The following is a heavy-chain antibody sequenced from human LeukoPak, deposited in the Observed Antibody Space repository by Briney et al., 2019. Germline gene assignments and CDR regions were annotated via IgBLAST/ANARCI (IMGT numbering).Heavy chain of an antibody. CDR1: GFFFRRYW. V-gene: IGHV3-7*05. J-gene: IGHJ3*02. D-gene: IGHD2-2*02. Sequence: GASERLSCAASGFFFRRYWMTSARQPAGTGVEWVANIKQEGSEKNYWDSVRRRFIIARDNISNSQYQQMDGLRVEDTAVHYCARDKSIPRLDAFDIWGQGTMVTVSS. CDR3: ARDKSIPRLDAFDI. CDR2: IKQEGSEK.